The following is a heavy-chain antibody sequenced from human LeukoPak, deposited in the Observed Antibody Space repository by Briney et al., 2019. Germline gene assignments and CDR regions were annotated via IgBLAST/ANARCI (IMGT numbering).Heavy chain of an antibody. V-gene: IGHV3-48*02. D-gene: IGHD1-26*01. J-gene: IGHJ4*02. CDR1: GFTFSAYS. CDR2: ISSSATI. CDR3: ASSGSYFQF. Sequence: QPGGSLRLSCVASGFTFSAYSMNWVRQAPGKGLEWISYISSSATIYYADYVKGRFTISRDNAKNSLYLQMNSLRDEDTAVYYCASSGSYFQFWGQGTLVTVSS.